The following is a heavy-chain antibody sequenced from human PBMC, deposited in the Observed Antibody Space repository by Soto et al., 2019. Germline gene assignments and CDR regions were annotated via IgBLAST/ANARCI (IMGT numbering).Heavy chain of an antibody. CDR2: IHSSGST. D-gene: IGHD4-17*01. V-gene: IGHV4-61*01. CDR1: GGTVSSGNYF. CDR3: AILTKPTAVTSAFRGGYGLDV. Sequence: QVQLQESGPGLVKPSETLSLTCTVSGGTVSSGNYFWSWIRQPPGKGLEWIGYIHSSGSTNYNPSHQSRVTISVDTSRNQFSLKLTSVTAGDTAVYYCAILTKPTAVTSAFRGGYGLDVWGQGTTVTVSS. J-gene: IGHJ6*02.